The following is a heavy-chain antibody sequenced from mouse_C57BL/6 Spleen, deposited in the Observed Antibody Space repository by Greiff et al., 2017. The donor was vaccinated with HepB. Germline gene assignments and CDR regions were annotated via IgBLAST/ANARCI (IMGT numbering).Heavy chain of an antibody. CDR1: GYTFTSYK. CDR2: INPSSGYT. J-gene: IGHJ2*01. D-gene: IGHD1-1*01. V-gene: IGHV1-4*01. Sequence: QVQLQQSGAELARPGASVKMSCKASGYTFTSYKMHWVKQRPGQGLEWIGYINPSSGYTKYNQKFKDKATLTADKSSSTAYMQLSSLTSEDSAVYYCAREGDYDYYGSGDYWGQGTTLTVSS. CDR3: AREGDYDYYGSGDY.